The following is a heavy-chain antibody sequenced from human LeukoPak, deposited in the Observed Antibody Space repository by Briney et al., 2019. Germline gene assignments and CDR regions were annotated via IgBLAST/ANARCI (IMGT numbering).Heavy chain of an antibody. CDR2: ISWNSGSI. V-gene: IGHV3-9*03. D-gene: IGHD6-13*01. CDR1: GFTFDDYA. J-gene: IGHJ4*02. CDR3: AKDRSGSSSWDFDY. Sequence: GRSLRLSCAASGFTFDDYAMHWVRQAPGKGLEWVSGISWNSGSIGYADSVKGRFTICRDSAKNSLYLQMNSLRAEDMALYYCAKDRSGSSSWDFDYWGQGTLVTVSS.